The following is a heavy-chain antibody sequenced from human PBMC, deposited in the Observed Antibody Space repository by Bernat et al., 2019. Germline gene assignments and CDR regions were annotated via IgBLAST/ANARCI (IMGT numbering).Heavy chain of an antibody. CDR1: GGTFSSYA. J-gene: IGHJ4*02. Sequence: QVQLVQSGAEVKKPGSSVKVSCKASGGTFSSYAISWVRQAPGQGLEWMGRISAYNGNTNYAQKLQGRVTMTTDTSTSTAYMELRSLRSDDTAVYYCARDPPLWELDYWGQGTLVTVSS. CDR3: ARDPPLWELDY. V-gene: IGHV1-18*01. D-gene: IGHD1-26*01. CDR2: ISAYNGNT.